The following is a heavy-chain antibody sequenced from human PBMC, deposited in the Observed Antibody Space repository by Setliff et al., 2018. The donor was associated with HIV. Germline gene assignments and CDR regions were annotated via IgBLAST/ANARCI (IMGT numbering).Heavy chain of an antibody. CDR1: GGSINSGAYL. J-gene: IGHJ4*02. D-gene: IGHD1-26*01. CDR3: ARSPVGTPEYYFDY. Sequence: SETLSLTCTVSGGSINSGAYLWAWIRQPAGKGLEWIGRIFRAGNATYNPSLKSRAILSVDTSKNQFSLNLSSVTAADTAVYYCARSPVGTPEYYFDYWGQGTLVTVSS. V-gene: IGHV4-61*02. CDR2: IFRAGNA.